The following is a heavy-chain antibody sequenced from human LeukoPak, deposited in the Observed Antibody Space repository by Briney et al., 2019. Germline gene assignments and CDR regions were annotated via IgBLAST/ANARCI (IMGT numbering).Heavy chain of an antibody. J-gene: IGHJ4*02. D-gene: IGHD1-26*01. Sequence: GTSAKVSCKASGYTFTDYHINWVRQAPGQGLEWVGWMNPNSTNTGRAQKFQGRVNLTRNTSIQTVYMELSGLTSEDTAVYYCARAGLGGQYLEHWGQGTLVTVSS. V-gene: IGHV1-8*01. CDR1: GYTFTDYH. CDR2: MNPNSTNT. CDR3: ARAGLGGQYLEH.